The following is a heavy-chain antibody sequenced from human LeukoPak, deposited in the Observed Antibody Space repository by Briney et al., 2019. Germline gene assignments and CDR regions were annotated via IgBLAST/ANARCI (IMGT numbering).Heavy chain of an antibody. CDR2: IIYDGSNK. J-gene: IGHJ3*02. CDR3: VKVPRSGCCAFDI. D-gene: IGHD6-19*01. Sequence: PGGSLRLSCTASGFTFAGYGMHWVRQAPGKGLEWAALIIYDGSNKYHVDSVKGRFTVSRDNSKNTLYLQMNSLRAEDTAVYYCVKVPRSGCCAFDIWGLGTMVTVSS. CDR1: GFTFAGYG. V-gene: IGHV3-30*18.